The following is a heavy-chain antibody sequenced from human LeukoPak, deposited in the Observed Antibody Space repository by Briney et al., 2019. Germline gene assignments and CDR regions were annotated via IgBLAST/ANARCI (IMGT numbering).Heavy chain of an antibody. Sequence: GGSLRLSCAASGFPFTFAMSWVRQAPGKGLEWVSSISGSGGDTYYADSVKGQFTVSRDNSKNTLYLQMNSLRAEDTAVYYCAKQSTARSLGEGGRGTLVTVSS. CDR2: ISGSGGDT. CDR3: AKQSTARSLGE. V-gene: IGHV3-23*01. CDR1: GFPFTFA. D-gene: IGHD6-6*01. J-gene: IGHJ4*02.